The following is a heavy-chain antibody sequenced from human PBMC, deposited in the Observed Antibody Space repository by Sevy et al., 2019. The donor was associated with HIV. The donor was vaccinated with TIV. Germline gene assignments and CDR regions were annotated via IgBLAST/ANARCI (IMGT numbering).Heavy chain of an antibody. Sequence: ASVKVSCKVSGYTLTELSMHWVRQAPGKGLEWMGGFDPEDGETIYAQKFQGRVTMTEDTSTDTAYMELSSLRSEDTAVYYCATGTSAPLAVAGYGGRYYYYGMDVWGQGTTVTVSS. J-gene: IGHJ6*02. D-gene: IGHD6-19*01. CDR2: FDPEDGET. V-gene: IGHV1-24*01. CDR1: GYTLTELS. CDR3: ATGTSAPLAVAGYGGRYYYYGMDV.